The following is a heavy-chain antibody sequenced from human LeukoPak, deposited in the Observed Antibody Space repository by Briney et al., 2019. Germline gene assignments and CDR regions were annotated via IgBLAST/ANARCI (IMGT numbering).Heavy chain of an antibody. J-gene: IGHJ4*02. CDR2: NTSSSSAT. CDR3: ARAIASYGDSAF. Sequence: GGSLRLSCAASGFKFGSFSMGWVRQAPGKGLEWLSYNTSSSSATYYADSLMGRFTISRDNAKNSLYLQINSLRVDDTAVYYCARAIASYGDSAFWGQGTLVTVSS. D-gene: IGHD5-18*01. CDR1: GFKFGSFS. V-gene: IGHV3-48*04.